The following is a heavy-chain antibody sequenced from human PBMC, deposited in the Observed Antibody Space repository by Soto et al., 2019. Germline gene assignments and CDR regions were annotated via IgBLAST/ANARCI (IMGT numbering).Heavy chain of an antibody. CDR1: GFTFRTYN. CDR2: ISSSNNYI. D-gene: IGHD3-9*01. Sequence: GGSLRLSCVASGFTFRTYNINWVRQAPGKGLEWVSFISSSNNYIYYTDSVKGRFTISRDNAKNSLYLQMNSLRVEDTAMYYCAIEYDILIGYSGELPFDWWGQGTLVTVSS. V-gene: IGHV3-21*01. J-gene: IGHJ4*02. CDR3: AIEYDILIGYSGELPFDW.